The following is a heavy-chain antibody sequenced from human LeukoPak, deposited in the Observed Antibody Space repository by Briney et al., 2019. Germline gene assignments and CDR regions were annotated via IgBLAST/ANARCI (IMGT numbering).Heavy chain of an antibody. D-gene: IGHD2-8*01. CDR2: IDPSDSYT. CDR1: GYRFTSYW. CDR3: ARHQLLGPCFKGVCSDAFDI. V-gene: IGHV5-10-1*01. J-gene: IGHJ3*02. Sequence: GESLKISCKGSGYRFTSYWISWVRPMPGKGLEWMRRIDPSDSYTNYSPSFQGHLTISADKSISTAYLQWSSLKASDTAMYYCARHQLLGPCFKGVCSDAFDIWGQGTMVTVSS.